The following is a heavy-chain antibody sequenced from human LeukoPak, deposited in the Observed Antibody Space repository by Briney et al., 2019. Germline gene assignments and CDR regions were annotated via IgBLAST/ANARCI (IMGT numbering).Heavy chain of an antibody. J-gene: IGHJ4*02. Sequence: GGSLRLSCAASGFTFSSYGMHWVRQAPGKGLEWVAVISYDGSNKYYADSVKGRFTISRDNSKNTLYLQMNSLRAEDTAVYYCAKSSPPPLRYWGQGTLVTVSS. V-gene: IGHV3-30*18. CDR1: GFTFSSYG. CDR3: AKSSPPPLRY. CDR2: ISYDGSNK.